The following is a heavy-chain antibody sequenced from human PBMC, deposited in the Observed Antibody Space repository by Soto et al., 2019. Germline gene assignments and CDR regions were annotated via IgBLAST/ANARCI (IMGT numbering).Heavy chain of an antibody. CDR2: IIPILGIA. Sequence: SVKVSCKASGGTFISYTISWVRQAPGQGLEWIGRIIPILGIANYAQKFQGRVTITADKSTSTAYMELSSLRSEDTAVYYCARGNYGSGSYYNEWFDPWGQGTLVTVSS. D-gene: IGHD3-10*01. J-gene: IGHJ5*02. V-gene: IGHV1-69*02. CDR1: GGTFISYT. CDR3: ARGNYGSGSYYNEWFDP.